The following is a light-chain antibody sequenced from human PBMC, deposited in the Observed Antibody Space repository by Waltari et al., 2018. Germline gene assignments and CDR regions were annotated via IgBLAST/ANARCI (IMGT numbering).Light chain of an antibody. CDR2: VT. V-gene: IGLV2-14*03. CDR1: SSDVGTYNY. J-gene: IGLJ3*02. CDR3: SSYRSGSTLRV. Sequence: QSALTQPASVPGSPGQSITISCTGTSSDVGTYNYDVTNRPSGVSDRFSGSKSGNTASLTISGLQAEDEADYYCSSYRSGSTLRVFGGGTKLTVL.